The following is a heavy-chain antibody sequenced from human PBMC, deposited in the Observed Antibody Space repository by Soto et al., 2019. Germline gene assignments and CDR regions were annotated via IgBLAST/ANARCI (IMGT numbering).Heavy chain of an antibody. D-gene: IGHD3-10*01. V-gene: IGHV1-3*01. Sequence: QVHLVQSGAEVKEPGASVRVSCKASGYTFSSNAIHWVRLAPGQELEWMGWINGGNGYAKYSQNFQDRVTLTRDASASTTYMELSSLRSEDTAIFYCARATYTSGGSPTFAMDVWGQGTKVTVSS. CDR1: GYTFSSNA. CDR3: ARATYTSGGSPTFAMDV. J-gene: IGHJ6*02. CDR2: INGGNGYA.